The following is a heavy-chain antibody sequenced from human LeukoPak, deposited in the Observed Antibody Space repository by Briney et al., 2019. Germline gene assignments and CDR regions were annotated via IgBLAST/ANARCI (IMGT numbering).Heavy chain of an antibody. J-gene: IGHJ4*02. CDR2: ISSSGSTI. CDR3: ARVRGYDFRFDY. CDR1: GFTFSSYE. V-gene: IGHV3-48*03. D-gene: IGHD3-3*01. Sequence: PGGSPRLSCAASGFTFSSYEMNWVRQAPGKGLEWVSYISSSGSTIYYADSVKGRFTISRDNAKNSLYLQMNSLRAEDTAVYYCARVRGYDFRFDYWGQGTLVTVSS.